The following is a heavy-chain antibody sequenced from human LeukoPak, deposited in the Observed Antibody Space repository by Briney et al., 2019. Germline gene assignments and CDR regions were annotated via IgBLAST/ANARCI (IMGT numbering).Heavy chain of an antibody. CDR2: IYYSGST. CDR1: GGSISSYY. Sequence: SETLSLTCTVSGGSISSYYWSWIRQPPGKGLEWIGYIYYSGSTNYNPSLKSRVTISVDTSKNQFSLKLSSVTAADTAVYYCARNRRESAFDIWGQGTMVTVSS. J-gene: IGHJ3*02. V-gene: IGHV4-59*01. CDR3: ARNRRESAFDI.